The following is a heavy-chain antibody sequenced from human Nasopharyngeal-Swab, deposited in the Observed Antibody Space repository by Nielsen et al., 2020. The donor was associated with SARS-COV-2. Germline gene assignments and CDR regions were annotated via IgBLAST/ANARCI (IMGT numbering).Heavy chain of an antibody. V-gene: IGHV4-30-4*01. J-gene: IGHJ6*02. Sequence: WIRQPPGKGLEWIGYIYYSGSTYYNPSLKSRVTISVGTSKNQFSLKLSSVTAADTAVYYCARGRASYYYYGMDVWGQGTTVTVS. CDR3: ARGRASYYYYGMDV. CDR2: IYYSGST.